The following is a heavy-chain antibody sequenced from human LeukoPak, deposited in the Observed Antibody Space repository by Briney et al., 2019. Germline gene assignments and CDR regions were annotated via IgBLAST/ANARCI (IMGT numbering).Heavy chain of an antibody. CDR1: GGSISSSSYY. D-gene: IGHD1-7*01. CDR2: IYYSRST. J-gene: IGHJ6*03. CDR3: ASPSGNYVGVYYMDV. Sequence: SQTLSLTRTVSGGSISSSSYYWGWIRQPPGKGLEWIGSIYYSRSTYYNPSLKNRVTISVDTSKNQFSLKLSSVTAADTAVYYCASPSGNYVGVYYMDVWGKGTTVTVSS. V-gene: IGHV4-39*01.